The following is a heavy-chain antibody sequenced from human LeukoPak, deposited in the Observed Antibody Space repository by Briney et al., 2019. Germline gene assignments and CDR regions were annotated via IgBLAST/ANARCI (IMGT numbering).Heavy chain of an antibody. CDR3: ARGTLTVTTSFDY. CDR1: GGSFSGYY. J-gene: IGHJ4*02. D-gene: IGHD4-17*01. Sequence: SETLSLTYAVYGGSFSGYYWSWIRQPPGKGLEWIGEINHSGSTNYNPSLKSRVTISVDTSKNQFSLKLSSVTAADTAVYYCARGTLTVTTSFDYWGQGTLVTVSS. V-gene: IGHV4-34*01. CDR2: INHSGST.